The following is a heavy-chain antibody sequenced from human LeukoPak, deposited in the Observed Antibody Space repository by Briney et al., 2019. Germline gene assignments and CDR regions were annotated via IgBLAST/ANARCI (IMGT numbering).Heavy chain of an antibody. CDR1: GYTFTSYY. Sequence: ASVKVSCKASGYTFTSYYMHWVRQAPGKGLEWMGGFDPEDGETIYAQKFQGRVTMTTDVSTSTAYMELRSLRSDDTAVYYCARVSGSIVARSAWFDSWGQGTLVTVSS. CDR3: ARVSGSIVARSAWFDS. D-gene: IGHD6-6*01. J-gene: IGHJ5*01. V-gene: IGHV1-24*01. CDR2: FDPEDGET.